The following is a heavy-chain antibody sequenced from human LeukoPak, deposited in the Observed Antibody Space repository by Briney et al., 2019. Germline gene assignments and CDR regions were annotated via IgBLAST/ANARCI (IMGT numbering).Heavy chain of an antibody. CDR1: GYAFTGYY. D-gene: IGHD3-9*01. Sequence: ASVKVSCKASGYAFTGYYMHWVRQAPGQGLEWMGWINANSGGTNYAQKFQGRVTMTRDTSISTAYMELSRLRSDDTAVYYCARSSRYDIWTGYPYWGQGTLVTVSP. V-gene: IGHV1-2*02. CDR2: INANSGGT. J-gene: IGHJ4*02. CDR3: ARSSRYDIWTGYPY.